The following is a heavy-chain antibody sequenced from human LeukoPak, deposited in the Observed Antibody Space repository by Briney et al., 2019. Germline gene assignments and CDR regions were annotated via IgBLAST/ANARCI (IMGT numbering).Heavy chain of an antibody. J-gene: IGHJ6*02. Sequence: GSLRLSCAASGFTFSGYSMNWVRQAPGKGLEWVSYISSSSSTIYYADSVKGRFTISRDNAKNSLYLQMNSLRDEDTAVYYCARDMVGYQLLLYYYGMDVWGQGTTVTVSS. V-gene: IGHV3-48*02. D-gene: IGHD2-2*01. CDR2: ISSSSSTI. CDR3: ARDMVGYQLLLYYYGMDV. CDR1: GFTFSGYS.